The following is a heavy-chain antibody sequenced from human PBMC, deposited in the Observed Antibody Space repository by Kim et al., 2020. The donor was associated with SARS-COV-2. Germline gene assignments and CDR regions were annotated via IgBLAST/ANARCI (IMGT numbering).Heavy chain of an antibody. V-gene: IGHV4-34*01. J-gene: IGHJ4*02. CDR1: GGSFSGYY. Sequence: SETLSLTCAVYGGSFSGYYWSWIRQPPGKGLEWIGEINHSGSTNYNPSLKSRVTISVDTSKNQFSLKLSSVTAADTAVYYCARGPTTMVRGVLRFDYWGQGTLVTVSS. D-gene: IGHD3-10*01. CDR2: INHSGST. CDR3: ARGPTTMVRGVLRFDY.